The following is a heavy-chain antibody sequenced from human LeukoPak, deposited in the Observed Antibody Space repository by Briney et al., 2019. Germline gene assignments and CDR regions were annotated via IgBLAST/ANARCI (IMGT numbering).Heavy chain of an antibody. CDR1: GYTFTSYG. V-gene: IGHV1-18*01. CDR3: ARDHGYSSGKGWFDP. Sequence: ASVKVSCKASGYTFTSYGISWVRQAPGQGLEWMGWISAYNGNTNYAQKLQGRVTMTTDTSTSTAYMELRSLRSDNTAVYYCARDHGYSSGKGWFDPWGQGTLVTVSS. CDR2: ISAYNGNT. J-gene: IGHJ5*02. D-gene: IGHD6-19*01.